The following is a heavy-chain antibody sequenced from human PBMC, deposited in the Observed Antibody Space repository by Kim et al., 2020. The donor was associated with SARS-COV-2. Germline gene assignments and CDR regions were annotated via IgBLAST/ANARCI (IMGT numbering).Heavy chain of an antibody. D-gene: IGHD2-15*01. J-gene: IGHJ4*02. CDR3: ARGRVVVVAATLDY. V-gene: IGHV3-30*01. Sequence: ADSVKGRFTISRDHSKNTLYLQMNSLRAEDTAVYYCARGRVVVVAATLDYWGQGTLVTASS.